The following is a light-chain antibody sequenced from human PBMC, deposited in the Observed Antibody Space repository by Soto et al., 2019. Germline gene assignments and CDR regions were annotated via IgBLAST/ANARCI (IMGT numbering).Light chain of an antibody. V-gene: IGKV1-33*01. Sequence: DIQMTQSPSSLSASVGDRVTITCQASQDISNYLNWYQQKPGKAPKLLIYDASNLETGVPSRFSGSRSGTDFTFTISSLQPEDIATYCCQQYDNLVTFGGGTKVEIK. CDR2: DAS. CDR1: QDISNY. J-gene: IGKJ4*01. CDR3: QQYDNLVT.